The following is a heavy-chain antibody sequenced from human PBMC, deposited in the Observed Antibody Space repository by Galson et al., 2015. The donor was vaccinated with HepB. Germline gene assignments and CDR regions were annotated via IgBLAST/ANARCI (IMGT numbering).Heavy chain of an antibody. J-gene: IGHJ4*02. D-gene: IGHD6-13*01. CDR3: ARDQGVGSSSWYGYFDY. Sequence: TLSLTCTVSGGSISSGGYYWSWIRQHPGKGLEWIGYIYYSGSTYYNPSLKSRVTISVDTSKNQFSLKLSSVTAADTAVYYCARDQGVGSSSWYGYFDYWGQGTLVTVSS. CDR1: GGSISSGGYY. V-gene: IGHV4-31*03. CDR2: IYYSGST.